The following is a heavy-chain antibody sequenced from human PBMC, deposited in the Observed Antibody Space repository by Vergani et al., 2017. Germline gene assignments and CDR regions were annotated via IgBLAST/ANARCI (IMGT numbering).Heavy chain of an antibody. CDR3: ARGPPNWGYDY. V-gene: IGHV1-8*01. CDR1: GYTFTSYD. CDR2: MSPNSGNT. D-gene: IGHD7-27*01. J-gene: IGHJ4*02. Sequence: QMQLVQSGAEVKKPGASVRVSCKPSGYTFTSYDINWVRQATGQGFEWMGWMSPNSGNTGYAQKFQGRVTMTRNTSISTAYMELSSLRSDDTAVYYCARGPPNWGYDYWGQGTLVTVSS.